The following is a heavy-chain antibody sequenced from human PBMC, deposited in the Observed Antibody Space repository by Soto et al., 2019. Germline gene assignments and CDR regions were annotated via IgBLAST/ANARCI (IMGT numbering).Heavy chain of an antibody. Sequence: GGSLRLSCAASGFTFSSHTMNWVRQAPGKGLEWVSGISGSGTGTHYAASVKGRFTISRDNSEEAVYLQMSSLAAEDTAVYYCAKEGRFGSSWPAGDSWGQGTLVTVSS. CDR2: ISGSGTGT. D-gene: IGHD6-13*01. V-gene: IGHV3-23*01. CDR1: GFTFSSHT. J-gene: IGHJ5*01. CDR3: AKEGRFGSSWPAGDS.